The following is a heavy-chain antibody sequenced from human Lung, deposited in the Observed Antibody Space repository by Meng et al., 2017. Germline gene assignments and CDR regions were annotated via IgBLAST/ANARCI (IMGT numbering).Heavy chain of an antibody. V-gene: IGHV3-15*01. CDR2: MTSNVDGGTV. Sequence: VQVVESVGGFVTTGSVLRLDCASCGFTFSHGWMTWVSQAPGKGLELIGRMTSNVDGGTVDYAAAVKGRFFISRDDSENTFYLQMNSLKTEDTAVYYCSGHVDYWGHGTLVTVSS. CDR3: SGHVDY. CDR1: GFTFSHGW. J-gene: IGHJ4*01.